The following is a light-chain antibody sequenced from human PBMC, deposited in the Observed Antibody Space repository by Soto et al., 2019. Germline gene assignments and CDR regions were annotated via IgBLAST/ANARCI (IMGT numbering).Light chain of an antibody. CDR1: QSVGSN. CDR2: GAS. Sequence: EIVLTQSPGTLSLSPGERATLSCRASQSVGSNLAWYQQKPGQAPRPLIYGASTRATGIPARFSGSGSGTEFTLTISSLQSEDFAVYYCQQYYNLWTFGQGTKVDIK. V-gene: IGKV3-15*01. CDR3: QQYYNLWT. J-gene: IGKJ1*01.